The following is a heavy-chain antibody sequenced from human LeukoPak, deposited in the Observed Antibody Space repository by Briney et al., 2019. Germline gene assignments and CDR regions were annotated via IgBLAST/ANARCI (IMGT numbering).Heavy chain of an antibody. Sequence: ASVKVSCKASGYTFTGYYMHWVRQAPGQGLEWMGRINPNSGGTNYAQKFQGWVTMTRDTSISTAYMELSRLRSDDTAIYYCARDRHYDASTVFDPWGQGTLVTVSS. D-gene: IGHD3-3*01. CDR3: ARDRHYDASTVFDP. J-gene: IGHJ5*02. CDR1: GYTFTGYY. V-gene: IGHV1-2*04. CDR2: INPNSGGT.